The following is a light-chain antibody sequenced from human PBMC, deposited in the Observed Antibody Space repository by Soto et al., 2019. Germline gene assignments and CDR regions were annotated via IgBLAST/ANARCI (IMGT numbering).Light chain of an antibody. V-gene: IGLV2-8*01. Sequence: QSVLTQPPSASWSPGQSVTISCTGTSSDVGYYNYVSWYQQHPGKAPKLMIYEVSKRPSGVPDRFSGSKSGNTASLTVSGLQAEDEADYYCSSYAGSNAYVFGTGTKVTVL. CDR3: SSYAGSNAYV. CDR1: SSDVGYYNY. CDR2: EVS. J-gene: IGLJ1*01.